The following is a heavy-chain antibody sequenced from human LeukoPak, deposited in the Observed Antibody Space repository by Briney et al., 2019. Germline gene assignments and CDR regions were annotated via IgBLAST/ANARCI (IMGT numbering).Heavy chain of an antibody. J-gene: IGHJ4*02. Sequence: GGSLRLSCAVSGFIFSNFWMTWVRQAPGEGAEWVASIKEDGSEPYYVDSVKVRFTIFRDNAENSLYLQMDRLRVEETAIYSCGNHREGNDDNLLPRFDYCGEGSLVAVSS. CDR3: GNHREGNDDNLLPRFDY. D-gene: IGHD1-1*01. V-gene: IGHV3-7*03. CDR1: GFIFSNFW. CDR2: IKEDGSEP.